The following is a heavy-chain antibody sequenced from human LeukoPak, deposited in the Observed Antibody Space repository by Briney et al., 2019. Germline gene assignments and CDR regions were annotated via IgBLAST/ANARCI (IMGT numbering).Heavy chain of an antibody. J-gene: IGHJ5*02. CDR1: GFTLSSYW. D-gene: IGHD3-10*01. V-gene: IGHV3-7*03. CDR3: SRDGAVVRGVYNCFDP. Sequence: GRSLRLSCAASGFTLSSYWMSWVRQAPGEGLEWVANIKQEGSDKYYVDCVKGRFTIARDNAKNSLYLQLHSMRAEDTDVSYCSRDGAVVRGVYNCFDPWGQGTLVTVSS. CDR2: IKQEGSDK.